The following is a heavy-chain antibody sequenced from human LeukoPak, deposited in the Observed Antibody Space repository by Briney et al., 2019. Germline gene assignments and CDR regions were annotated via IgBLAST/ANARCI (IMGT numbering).Heavy chain of an antibody. CDR2: ISAGGGST. J-gene: IGHJ4*01. CDR1: GFTFSSYA. CDR3: AKGDPPTYYDILTGQDY. V-gene: IGHV3-23*01. Sequence: GGSLTVTRAASGFTFSSYAMGWVRQAPGKGLEWVAGISAGGGSTYYADSVKGRFTISRDNSKNMLYLQLNSLRAEDSAVYYCAKGDPPTYYDILTGQDYWG. D-gene: IGHD3-9*01.